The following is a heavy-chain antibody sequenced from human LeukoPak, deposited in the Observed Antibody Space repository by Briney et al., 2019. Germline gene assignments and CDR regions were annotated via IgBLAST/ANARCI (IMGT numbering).Heavy chain of an antibody. V-gene: IGHV3-66*01. CDR3: ARDFPSTVPWFDP. Sequence: QPGGSLRLSCVASGFTISPHYMDWVRQSPGQGLEWVAGISDSGGSTNYADSVKGRFTISRDNSKNTLYLQMNSLRAEDTAVYYCARDFPSTVPWFDPWGQGTLVTVSS. CDR1: GFTISPHY. J-gene: IGHJ5*02. D-gene: IGHD4-17*01. CDR2: ISDSGGST.